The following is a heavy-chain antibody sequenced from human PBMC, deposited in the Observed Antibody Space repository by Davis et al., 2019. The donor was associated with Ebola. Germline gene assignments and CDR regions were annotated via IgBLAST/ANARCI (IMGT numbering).Heavy chain of an antibody. CDR2: IYYSGST. CDR3: ARVSDNWNSFSYYYYGMDV. CDR1: GGSVSSGSYY. Sequence: MPSETLSLTCTVSGGSVSSGSYYWSWIRQPPEKGLEWIGYIYYSGSTNYNPSLKSRVTISVDTSKNQFSLKLSSVTAADTAVYYCARVSDNWNSFSYYYYGMDVWGQGTTVTVSS. D-gene: IGHD1-7*01. V-gene: IGHV4-61*01. J-gene: IGHJ6*02.